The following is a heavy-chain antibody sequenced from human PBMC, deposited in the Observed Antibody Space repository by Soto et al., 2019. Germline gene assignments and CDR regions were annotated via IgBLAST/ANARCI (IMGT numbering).Heavy chain of an antibody. CDR1: GGSISSGGYY. CDR2: IYYSGST. V-gene: IGHV4-31*03. J-gene: IGHJ4*02. CDR3: AREEYSSGQFDY. D-gene: IGHD6-19*01. Sequence: QVQLQESGPGLVKPSQTLSLTCTVSGGSISSGGYYWSWIRQHPGKGLEWIGYIYYSGSTYYNPSPKSRVTISVDTSKNQFSLKLSSVTAADTAVYYCAREEYSSGQFDYWGQGTLVTVSS.